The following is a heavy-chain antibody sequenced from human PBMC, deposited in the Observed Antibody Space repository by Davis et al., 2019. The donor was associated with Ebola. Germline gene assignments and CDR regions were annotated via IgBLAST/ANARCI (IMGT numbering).Heavy chain of an antibody. CDR2: ISSSSSTI. V-gene: IGHV3-48*02. CDR3: ARGYSSSWQKFYGMDV. J-gene: IGHJ6*02. D-gene: IGHD6-13*01. Sequence: GGSLRLSCAASGFTFSSYSMNWVRQAPGKGLEWVSYISSSSSTIYYADSVKGRFTISRDNAKNSLYLQMNSLRDEDTAVYYCARGYSSSWQKFYGMDVWGQGTTVTVSS. CDR1: GFTFSSYS.